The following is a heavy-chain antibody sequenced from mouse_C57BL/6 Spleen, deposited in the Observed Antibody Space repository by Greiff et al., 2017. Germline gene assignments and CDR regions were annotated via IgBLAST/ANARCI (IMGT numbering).Heavy chain of an antibody. D-gene: IGHD3-2*02. J-gene: IGHJ4*01. Sequence: QVQLQQPGAELVKPGASVKLSCKASGYTFTSYWMHWVKQRPGQGLEWIGMIHPNSGSTNYNEKFKSKATLTVDKSSSTAYMQLSSLTSEDSAVYDCARVGSSGPYAMDYWGQGTSVTVSS. CDR2: IHPNSGST. CDR1: GYTFTSYW. CDR3: ARVGSSGPYAMDY. V-gene: IGHV1-64*01.